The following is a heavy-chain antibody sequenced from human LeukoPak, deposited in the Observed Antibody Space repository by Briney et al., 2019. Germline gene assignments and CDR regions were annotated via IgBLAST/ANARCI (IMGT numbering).Heavy chain of an antibody. D-gene: IGHD6-13*01. V-gene: IGHV3-53*01. CDR1: GFTVSSNY. Sequence: GGSLRLSCAASGFTVSSNYMSWVRPAPGKGLEWVSVIYSGGSTYYADSVKGRFTISRDNSKNTLYLQMNSLRAEDTAVYYCAKDRHSSSWYSYYFDYWGQGTLVTVSS. CDR2: IYSGGST. CDR3: AKDRHSSSWYSYYFDY. J-gene: IGHJ4*02.